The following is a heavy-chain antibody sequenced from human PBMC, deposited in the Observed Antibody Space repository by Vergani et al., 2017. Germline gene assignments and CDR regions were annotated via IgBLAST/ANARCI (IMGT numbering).Heavy chain of an antibody. CDR3: ARQLQTHRSGMDV. CDR2: IYPGDSDT. D-gene: IGHD2-15*01. Sequence: EVQLVPSGAEVKTPGESLTISCKGSGYSFTSYWIGWVRQMPGKGLEWMGIIYPGDSDTRYSPSFQGQVTISADKSISTAYLQWSSLKASDTAMYYCARQLQTHRSGMDVWGQGTTVTVSS. CDR1: GYSFTSYW. J-gene: IGHJ6*02. V-gene: IGHV5-51*01.